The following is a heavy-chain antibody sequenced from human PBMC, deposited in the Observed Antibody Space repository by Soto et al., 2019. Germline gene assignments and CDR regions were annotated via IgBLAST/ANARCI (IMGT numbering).Heavy chain of an antibody. CDR1: GLSLRTTGVG. V-gene: IGHV2-5*02. CDR2: LCWDDDK. CDR3: VQSRCGGDCLEIYSSHAYNGLDV. Sequence: QVTLKESGPTLVKPTQTLTLTCTVSGLSLRTTGVGVGWVRQPPGKALEWLALLCWDDDKRYSPSLRSRLTIAKDISEKQVVLTMTNMDTVDTATYYCVQSRCGGDCLEIYSSHAYNGLDVWGQGTTVTVSS. D-gene: IGHD2-21*02. J-gene: IGHJ6*02.